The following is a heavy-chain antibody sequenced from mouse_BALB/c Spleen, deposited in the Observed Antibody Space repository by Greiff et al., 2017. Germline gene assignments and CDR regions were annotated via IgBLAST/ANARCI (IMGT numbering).Heavy chain of an antibody. CDR3: ARKAWFAY. J-gene: IGHJ3*01. CDR1: GYTFTDYN. CDR2: IYPYNGGT. V-gene: IGHV1S29*02. Sequence: VQLKESGPELVKPGASVKISCKASGYTFTDYNMHWVKQSHGKSLEWIGYIYPYNGGTGYNQKFKSKATLTVDNSSSTAYMELRSLTSEDSAVYYCARKAWFAYWGQGTLVTVSA.